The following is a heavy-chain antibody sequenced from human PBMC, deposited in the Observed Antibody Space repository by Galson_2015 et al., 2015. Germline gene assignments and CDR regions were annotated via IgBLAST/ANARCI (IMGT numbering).Heavy chain of an antibody. CDR1: GYTFTSYA. CDR2: INAGNGNT. D-gene: IGHD2-15*01. CDR3: AREEPQLAVVDY. J-gene: IGHJ4*02. V-gene: IGHV1-3*01. Sequence: SVKVSCKASGYTFTSYAMHWVRQAPGQRLEWMGWINAGNGNTKYSQKFQGRVTITRDTSASTAYMELSSLRSEDTAVYYCAREEPQLAVVDYWGQGTLVTVSS.